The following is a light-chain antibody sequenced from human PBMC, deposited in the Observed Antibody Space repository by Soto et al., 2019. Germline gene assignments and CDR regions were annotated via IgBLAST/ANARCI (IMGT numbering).Light chain of an antibody. CDR1: QRLSSN. J-gene: IGKJ5*01. V-gene: IGKV3-11*01. CDR3: QQRSNWPPFT. Sequence: EIVLTQSPATLSVSPGERATLSCRASQRLSSNLAWYQQKPGQAPRLLIYDASNRATDIPARFSGSGSGTDFTLTISSLEPEDFAVYYCQQRSNWPPFTFGQGTRLEIK. CDR2: DAS.